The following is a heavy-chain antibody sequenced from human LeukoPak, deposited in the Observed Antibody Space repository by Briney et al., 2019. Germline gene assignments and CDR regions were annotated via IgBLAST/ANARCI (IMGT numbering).Heavy chain of an antibody. Sequence: GGSLRLSCAASGFTFSSYWMSWVRQAPGKGLEWVANIKQDGSEKYYVDSVKGRFTISRDNAKNSLYLQMNSLRAEDTAVYYCARDRPQYGSGSYYNELYFDYWGQGTLVTVSS. J-gene: IGHJ4*02. CDR3: ARDRPQYGSGSYYNELYFDY. CDR1: GFTFSSYW. CDR2: IKQDGSEK. D-gene: IGHD3-10*01. V-gene: IGHV3-7*01.